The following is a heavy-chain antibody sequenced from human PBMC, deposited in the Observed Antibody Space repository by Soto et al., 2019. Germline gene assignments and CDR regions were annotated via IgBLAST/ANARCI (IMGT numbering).Heavy chain of an antibody. Sequence: SETLSLTCTVSGGSISSYYWSWIRQPPGKGLEWIGYIYYSGSTNYNPSLKSRVTISVDTSKNQFSLKLSSVTAADTAVYYYAGTYCSGGSCYSTPSDYWGQGTLVTVSS. D-gene: IGHD2-15*01. CDR3: AGTYCSGGSCYSTPSDY. CDR1: GGSISSYY. J-gene: IGHJ4*02. V-gene: IGHV4-59*08. CDR2: IYYSGST.